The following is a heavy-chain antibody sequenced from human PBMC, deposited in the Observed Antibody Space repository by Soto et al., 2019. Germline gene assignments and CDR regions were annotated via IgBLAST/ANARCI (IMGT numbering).Heavy chain of an antibody. CDR3: ARDNPLSAGWDV. Sequence: EVQLVESGGGLVQPGGSLRLSCEASGFTLSSYSMKWARQAPGQGLEWVSYISSSSSTIYYAYSVKGRFTISRDNAKNSLYLQMNSLRDEDTAVYYCARDNPLSAGWDVWVQGTTVTVSS. J-gene: IGHJ6*02. V-gene: IGHV3-48*02. CDR1: GFTLSSYS. CDR2: ISSSSSTI.